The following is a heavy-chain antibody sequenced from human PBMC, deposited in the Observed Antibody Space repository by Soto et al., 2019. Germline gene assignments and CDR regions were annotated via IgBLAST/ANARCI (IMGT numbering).Heavy chain of an antibody. CDR1: GYTFTSYD. CDR3: ASRYYGSGSYYNDAFDI. CDR2: MNPNSGNT. D-gene: IGHD3-10*01. J-gene: IGHJ3*02. Sequence: GASVKVSCKASGYTFTSYDINWVRQATGQGLEWMGWMNPNSGNTGYAQKFQGRVTMTRNTSISTAYMELSSLRSEDTAVYYCASRYYGSGSYYNDAFDIWGQGTMVTVSS. V-gene: IGHV1-8*01.